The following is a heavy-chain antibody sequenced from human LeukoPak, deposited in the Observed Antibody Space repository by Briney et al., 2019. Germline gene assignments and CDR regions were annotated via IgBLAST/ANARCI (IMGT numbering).Heavy chain of an antibody. D-gene: IGHD6-13*01. CDR3: ARVSSSWYQDWYFDL. Sequence: SETLSLTCTLSGGSISTYYWSWVRQPPGKGLEWIGYIYYTGSTDYNPSLKSRVTMSVDTSKNQFSLKLSSVTAADTAVYYCARVSSSWYQDWYFDLWGRGTLVTVPS. CDR1: GGSISTYY. CDR2: IYYTGST. V-gene: IGHV4-59*01. J-gene: IGHJ2*01.